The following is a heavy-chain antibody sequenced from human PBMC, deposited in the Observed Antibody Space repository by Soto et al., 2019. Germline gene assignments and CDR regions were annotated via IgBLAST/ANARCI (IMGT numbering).Heavy chain of an antibody. Sequence: SETLSLTCTVSGGSISSSSYYWGWIRQPPGKGLEWIGSIYYSGSTYYNPSLKSRVTISVDTSKNQFSLKLSSVTAADTAVYYCALNPGDHGVFDIWGQRTMVTVS. CDR2: IYYSGST. D-gene: IGHD3-10*01. CDR1: GGSISSSSYY. CDR3: ALNPGDHGVFDI. V-gene: IGHV4-39*01. J-gene: IGHJ3*02.